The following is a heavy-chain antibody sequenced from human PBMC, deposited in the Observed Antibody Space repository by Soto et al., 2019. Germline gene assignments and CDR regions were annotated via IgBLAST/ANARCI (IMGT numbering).Heavy chain of an antibody. CDR2: ISYDGSNK. J-gene: IGHJ6*02. D-gene: IGHD6-6*01. Sequence: QVQLVESGGGVVQPGRSLRLSCAASGFTFSSYGMHWVRQAPGKGLEWVAVISYDGSNKYYADSVKGRFTISRDNSKNTLSMQMNSLRAEDTAVYYCAKEVTSILHPSQTYYYYYGMDVWGQGTTVTVSS. CDR1: GFTFSSYG. V-gene: IGHV3-30*18. CDR3: AKEVTSILHPSQTYYYYYGMDV.